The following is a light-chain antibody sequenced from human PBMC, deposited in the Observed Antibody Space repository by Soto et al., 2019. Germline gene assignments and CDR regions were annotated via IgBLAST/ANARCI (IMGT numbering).Light chain of an antibody. CDR3: QQYGSSPLT. CDR1: QSVSFSY. Sequence: EIVLTQSPGTLSLSPGDRATLSCRASQSVSFSYLAWYQQNAGQAPRLLIDGATSRATGLPDRFSGSASGTDFTLNISTLEPEDFPVYYCQQYGSSPLTFGGGTKVEIK. J-gene: IGKJ4*01. V-gene: IGKV3-20*01. CDR2: GAT.